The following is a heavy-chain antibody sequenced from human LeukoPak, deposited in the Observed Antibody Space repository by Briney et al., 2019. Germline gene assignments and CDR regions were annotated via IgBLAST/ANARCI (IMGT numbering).Heavy chain of an antibody. J-gene: IGHJ4*02. D-gene: IGHD3-10*01. V-gene: IGHV3-66*01. CDR1: GFTVSSNY. Sequence: GGSLRLSCAVSGFTVSSNYMSWVRQAPGKGLEWVSVIYSGGTTYYADSVKDRFTISRDNSKHVLYLQMNSLRAEDTAVYYCARVSGSGTYSDYWGQGTLVTVSS. CDR2: IYSGGTT. CDR3: ARVSGSGTYSDY.